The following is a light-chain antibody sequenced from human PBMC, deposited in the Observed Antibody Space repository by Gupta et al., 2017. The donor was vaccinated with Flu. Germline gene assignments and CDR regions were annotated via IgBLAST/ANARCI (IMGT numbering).Light chain of an antibody. J-gene: IGLJ1*01. Sequence: QSVLTQPPSVSGAPGQRVTISRIGSSSNIGAGYDVHWYQQVPGRAPKLLIYGNSNRPSGVPDRFSGSKSGTSASLAITGLQAEDEADYFCQSYDRSLNTYYVFGTGTQVTVL. CDR2: GNS. CDR3: QSYDRSLNTYYV. V-gene: IGLV1-40*01. CDR1: SSNIGAGYD.